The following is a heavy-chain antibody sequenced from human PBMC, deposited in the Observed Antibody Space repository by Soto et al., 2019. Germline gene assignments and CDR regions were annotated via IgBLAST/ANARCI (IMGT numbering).Heavy chain of an antibody. CDR1: GFTFSNYG. CDR3: AKENYFSSVDY. J-gene: IGHJ4*02. V-gene: IGHV3-30*18. Sequence: GGSLRLSCTVSGFTFSNYGMHWVRQAPGKGLEWVAAISYDGSNKHYADSVKGRFTISRDISKNTLYLQMNSLREEDTAVYHCAKENYFSSVDYWGQGTLVTVSS. CDR2: ISYDGSNK. D-gene: IGHD6-13*01.